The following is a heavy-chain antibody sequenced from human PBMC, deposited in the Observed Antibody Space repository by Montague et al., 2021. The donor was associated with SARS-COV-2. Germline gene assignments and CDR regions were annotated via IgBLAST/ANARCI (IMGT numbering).Heavy chain of an antibody. Sequence: SLRLSCAASEFSFSNHGMSWVRQPPEKGLEWVATIQRGGSVRDYLGSVKGRFTISRDDARSSLSLQMNSLSAEDTALYYCGRDLYGSNDYWGRGTLVTVSA. D-gene: IGHD4-23*01. J-gene: IGHJ4*01. CDR2: IQRGGSVR. V-gene: IGHV3-7*01. CDR3: GRDLYGSNDY. CDR1: EFSFSNHG.